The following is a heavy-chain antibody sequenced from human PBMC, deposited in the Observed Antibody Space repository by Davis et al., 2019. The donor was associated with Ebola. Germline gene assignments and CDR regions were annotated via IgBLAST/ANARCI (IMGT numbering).Heavy chain of an antibody. Sequence: GESLKISCAASGFVFRNYVMSWVRQAPGKGLEWVSAISGSGTSTYYAKGRFTISRDNAKNTLYLQMDDLRAEDTAIYYCAREGKVFGCDLWGQGALVTVSS. D-gene: IGHD3-3*01. V-gene: IGHV3-23*01. J-gene: IGHJ5*02. CDR1: GFVFRNYV. CDR3: AREGKVFGCDL. CDR2: ISGSGTST.